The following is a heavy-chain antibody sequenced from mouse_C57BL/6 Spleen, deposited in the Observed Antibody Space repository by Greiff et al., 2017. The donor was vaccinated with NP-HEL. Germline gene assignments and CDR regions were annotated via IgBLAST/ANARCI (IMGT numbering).Heavy chain of an antibody. CDR3: ARREGSSRQGCAD. CDR1: GFTFSDYG. J-gene: IGHJ3*01. Sequence: EVKLMESGGGLVKPGGSLKLSCAASGFTFSDYGMHWVRQAPEKGLEWVAYISSGSSTIYYADPVKGRFTSSRDNAKNTLFLQMTSLRSEETAMYYCARREGSSRQGCADRGQGTLVTVSA. CDR2: ISSGSSTI. D-gene: IGHD1-1*01. V-gene: IGHV5-17*01.